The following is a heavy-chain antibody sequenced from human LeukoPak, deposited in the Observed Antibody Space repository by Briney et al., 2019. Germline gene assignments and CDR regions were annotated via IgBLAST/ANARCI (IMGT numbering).Heavy chain of an antibody. J-gene: IGHJ5*02. CDR1: GDSVSSNSAS. V-gene: IGHV6-1*01. CDR3: ARDPDSSYEWGPFDP. CDR2: TYYRSKWNS. D-gene: IGHD6-6*01. Sequence: SQTLSLTCAISGDSVSSNSASWNWIRQSPSRGPEWLGRTYYRSKWNSDYAISVQSRITINPDTSKNQFSLHLKSVTPEDTAVYYCARDPDSSYEWGPFDPWGQGTLATVSS.